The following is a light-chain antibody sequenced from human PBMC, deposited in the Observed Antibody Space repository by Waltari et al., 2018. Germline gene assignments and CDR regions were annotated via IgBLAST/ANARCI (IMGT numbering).Light chain of an antibody. CDR1: NIDVGGYDY. CDR2: DVS. CDR3: SSYTSSSTYV. V-gene: IGLV2-14*03. J-gene: IGLJ1*01. Sequence: QSALTQPASVSGSPGKSITFSCTGTNIDVGGYDYVSWYQHHPGKAPKLIIYDVSKWPSGVSNRFSGSKSRNTASLTISGLQADDEADYYCSSYTSSSTYVFGTGTNVTVL.